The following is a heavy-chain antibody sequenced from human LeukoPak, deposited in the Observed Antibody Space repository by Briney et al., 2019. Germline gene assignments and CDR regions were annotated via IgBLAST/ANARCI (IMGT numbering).Heavy chain of an antibody. CDR1: GFTFSSYW. V-gene: IGHV3-7*01. J-gene: IGHJ4*02. CDR3: ARDQDYVWGSYRPYYFDY. Sequence: PGGSLRLSCAASGFTFSSYWMGWVRQAPGKGLEWVANIKQDGSEKYYVDSVKGRFTISRDNDKNSPYLQMNSLRAEDTAVYYCARDQDYVWGSYRPYYFDYWGQGTLVTVSS. CDR2: IKQDGSEK. D-gene: IGHD3-16*02.